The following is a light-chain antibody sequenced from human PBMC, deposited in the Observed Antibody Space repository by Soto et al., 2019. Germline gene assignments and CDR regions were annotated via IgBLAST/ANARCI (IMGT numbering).Light chain of an antibody. Sequence: QSVLTQPPSVSGAPGQRVTISCTGSSSNIGAGYDVHWYQQLPGPAPKLLIYGNSNRPSGVPDRFSGSKSGTSASLAITGLQAEDEADYYSQSYDSSLSGSVVGGGTKLTVL. CDR3: QSYDSSLSGSV. V-gene: IGLV1-40*01. CDR2: GNS. CDR1: SSNIGAGYD. J-gene: IGLJ2*01.